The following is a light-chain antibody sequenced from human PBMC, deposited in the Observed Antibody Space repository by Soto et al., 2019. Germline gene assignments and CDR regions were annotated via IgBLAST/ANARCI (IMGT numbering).Light chain of an antibody. Sequence: DIQMTQSPLSLSAAVGDRVTISCRASQNISSYLNWYQQKPGKAPKLLIYAASSMQSGDPSRFSGSGSGTDFTLTISSLQPEDFATYYCQQSYRTPRTFGKGTKVEIK. CDR3: QQSYRTPRT. J-gene: IGKJ1*01. CDR2: AAS. CDR1: QNISSY. V-gene: IGKV1-39*01.